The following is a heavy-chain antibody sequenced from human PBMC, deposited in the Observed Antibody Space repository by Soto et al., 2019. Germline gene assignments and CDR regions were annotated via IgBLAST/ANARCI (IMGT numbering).Heavy chain of an antibody. CDR2: IKQDGSEK. CDR1: GFTFSSYW. Sequence: GGSLRLSCAASGFTFSSYWMSWVRQAPGKGLEWVANIKQDGSEKYYVDSVKSRFTISRDNAKNSLYLQMNSLRAEDTAVYYCARSTGVAGRYFDYWGQGTLVTVSS. J-gene: IGHJ4*02. D-gene: IGHD6-19*01. CDR3: ARSTGVAGRYFDY. V-gene: IGHV3-7*03.